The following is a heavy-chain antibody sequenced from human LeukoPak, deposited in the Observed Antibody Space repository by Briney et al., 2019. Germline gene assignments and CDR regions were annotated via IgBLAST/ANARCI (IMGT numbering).Heavy chain of an antibody. CDR3: ARERQPLLYPFDY. CDR1: GFTFSSYE. CDR2: ISSSGSTI. Sequence: PGGSLRLSRAASGFTFSSYEMNWVRQAPGKGLEWVSYISSSGSTIYYADSVKGRFTISRDNAKNSLYLQMNSLRAEDTAVYYCARERQPLLYPFDYWGQGTLVTVSS. V-gene: IGHV3-48*03. D-gene: IGHD2-2*02. J-gene: IGHJ4*02.